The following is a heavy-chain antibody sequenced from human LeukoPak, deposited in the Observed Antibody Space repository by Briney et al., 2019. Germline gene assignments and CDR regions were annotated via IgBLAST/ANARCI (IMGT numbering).Heavy chain of an antibody. CDR2: IYTSGST. CDR3: AREEYDFWSGYYDY. J-gene: IGHJ4*02. Sequence: PSETLSLTCTVSGGSISSGSYYWSWIRQPAGTGLEWIGRIYTSGSTNYNPSLKSRVTISVDTSKNQFSLKLSSVTAADTAVYYCAREEYDFWSGYYDYWGQGTLVTVSS. V-gene: IGHV4-61*02. D-gene: IGHD3-3*01. CDR1: GGSISSGSYY.